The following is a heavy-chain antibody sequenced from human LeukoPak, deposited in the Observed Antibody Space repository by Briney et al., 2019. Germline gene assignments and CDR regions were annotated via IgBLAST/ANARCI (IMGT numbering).Heavy chain of an antibody. D-gene: IGHD6-13*01. CDR1: GFTFSSYW. CDR3: ARGEQLVLFAFDI. CDR2: INSDGSST. J-gene: IGHJ3*02. V-gene: IGHV3-74*01. Sequence: PGGSLRLSCAASGFTFSSYWMHWVRQAPGKGLVWVSRINSDGSSTSYADSVKGRFTISRDNAKNTLYLQMNSLRAEDTAVYYCARGEQLVLFAFDIWGQGTMVTVSS.